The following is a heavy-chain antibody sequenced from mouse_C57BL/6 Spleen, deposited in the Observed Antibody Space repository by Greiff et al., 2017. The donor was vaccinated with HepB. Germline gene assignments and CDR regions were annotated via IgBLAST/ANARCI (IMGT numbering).Heavy chain of an antibody. D-gene: IGHD1-1*01. J-gene: IGHJ2*01. CDR3: ARSYYYGRGNYFDY. Sequence: EVMLVESEGGLVQPGSSMKLSCTASGFTFSDYYMAWVRQVPEKGLEWVANINYDGSSTYYLDSLKSRFIISRDNAKNILYLQMSSLKSEDTATYYCARSYYYGRGNYFDYWGQGTTLTVSS. V-gene: IGHV5-16*01. CDR2: INYDGSST. CDR1: GFTFSDYY.